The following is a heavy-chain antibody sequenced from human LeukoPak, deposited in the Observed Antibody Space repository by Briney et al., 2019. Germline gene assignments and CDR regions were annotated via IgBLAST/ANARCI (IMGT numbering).Heavy chain of an antibody. CDR1: GYSFTNYW. CDR2: IYPADSDT. Sequence: GESLKFSCKGSGYSFTNYWIGWVRQMPGKGLEWMGIIYPADSDTTYSPSFEGQITISADKSTRTAYLQWSSLKASDTATYYCASSGVRGVSRTIDYWGQGTLVTVSS. CDR3: ASSGVRGVSRTIDY. J-gene: IGHJ4*02. D-gene: IGHD3-10*01. V-gene: IGHV5-51*01.